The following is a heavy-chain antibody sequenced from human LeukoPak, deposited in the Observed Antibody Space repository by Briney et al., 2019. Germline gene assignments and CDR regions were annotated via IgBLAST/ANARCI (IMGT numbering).Heavy chain of an antibody. CDR2: INWNGGST. CDR1: GFTFDDYG. Sequence: GGSLRLSCAASGFTFDDYGMSWVRQAPGKGLEWVSGINWNGGSTGYADSVKGRFTISRDNAKNSLYLQMNSLRAEDTAVYYCAKDRGYCSGGSCSNFDYWGQGTLVTVSS. D-gene: IGHD2-15*01. CDR3: AKDRGYCSGGSCSNFDY. J-gene: IGHJ4*02. V-gene: IGHV3-20*04.